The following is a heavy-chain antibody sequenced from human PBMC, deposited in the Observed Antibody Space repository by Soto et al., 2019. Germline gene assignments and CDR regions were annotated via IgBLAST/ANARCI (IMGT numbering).Heavy chain of an antibody. J-gene: IGHJ6*02. V-gene: IGHV5-51*01. CDR1: GYSFTSYW. CDR3: ARLLPDPYYYYGIDV. D-gene: IGHD2-21*01. CDR2: IYPGDSDT. Sequence: GESLEIFCKGSGYSFTSYWIGWVRQMPGKGLEWMGIIYPGDSDTRYSPSFQGQVTILHDQPNSPAYLPRSSLKAPGTAIYYCARLLPDPYYYYGIDVWGQGTTVTVSS.